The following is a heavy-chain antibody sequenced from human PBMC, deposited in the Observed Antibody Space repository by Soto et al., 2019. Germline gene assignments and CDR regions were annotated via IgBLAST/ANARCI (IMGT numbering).Heavy chain of an antibody. CDR2: INHSGST. V-gene: IGHV4-34*01. Sequence: QVQLQQWGAGLLKPSETLSLTCAVYGGSFSGYYWSWIRQPPGKGLEWIGEINHSGSTNYNPSLQRRVTISVDTSTNQFSLKLSSVTAADTAVYYCAGLGYVGGSWGLDYWGQGTLVTVSS. J-gene: IGHJ4*02. CDR1: GGSFSGYY. CDR3: AGLGYVGGSWGLDY. D-gene: IGHD7-27*01.